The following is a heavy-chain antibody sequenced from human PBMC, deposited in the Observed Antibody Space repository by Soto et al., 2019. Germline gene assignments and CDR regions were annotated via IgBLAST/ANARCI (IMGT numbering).Heavy chain of an antibody. D-gene: IGHD6-19*01. CDR3: AQAHGWLKDRFDN. CDR2: INWNSVYK. Sequence: SLRLSCAASGFTFDNFAMHWVRQVPGKGLEWVSGINWNSVYKGYSDSVKGRFTISRDNDKNSLYLQMNSLRPGDTALYYCAQAHGWLKDRFDNWGQGTLVTVSS. J-gene: IGHJ4*02. V-gene: IGHV3-9*01. CDR1: GFTFDNFA.